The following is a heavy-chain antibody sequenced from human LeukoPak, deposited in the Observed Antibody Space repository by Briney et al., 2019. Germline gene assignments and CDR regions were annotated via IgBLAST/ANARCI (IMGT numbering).Heavy chain of an antibody. V-gene: IGHV3-66*01. Sequence: PGGSLRLSCATSGFTVSDNYMSWGRQAPGKGLEWVSVIYSGGSTFYADSVKGRFTISRDSSKNTVYLQMNSLRGEDTAVYYCARDRAYSYGFAYYFADWGQGTLVTVSS. J-gene: IGHJ4*02. D-gene: IGHD5-18*01. CDR2: IYSGGST. CDR3: ARDRAYSYGFAYYFAD. CDR1: GFTVSDNY.